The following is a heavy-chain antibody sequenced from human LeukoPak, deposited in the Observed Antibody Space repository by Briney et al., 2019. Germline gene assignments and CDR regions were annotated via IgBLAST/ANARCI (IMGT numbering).Heavy chain of an antibody. CDR1: GGSISSYY. D-gene: IGHD3-10*02. CDR3: ARDLVVRGVVNYYYYMDV. V-gene: IGHV4-59*01. CDR2: IYYSGST. J-gene: IGHJ6*03. Sequence: RPSETLSLTCTVSGGSISSYYWSWIRQPPGKGLEWIGYIYYSGSTNYNPSLKSRVTISVDTSKNQFSLKLSSVTAADTAVYYCARDLVVRGVVNYYYYMDVWGKGTSVTISS.